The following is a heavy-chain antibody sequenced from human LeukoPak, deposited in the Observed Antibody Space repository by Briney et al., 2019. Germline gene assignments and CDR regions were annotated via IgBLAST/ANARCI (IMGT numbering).Heavy chain of an antibody. V-gene: IGHV3-23*01. J-gene: IGHJ6*03. Sequence: PGGSLRLSCAASGFTFSNYAMSWVRQAPGKGLEWVSGISGSGDSTYYGDSVKGRFTISRDNSKNTLYLQMNSLRAEDTAVYYCARDGRYCSSTSCYRKYYYYYYMDVWGKGTTVTVSS. CDR1: GFTFSNYA. CDR2: ISGSGDST. D-gene: IGHD2-2*02. CDR3: ARDGRYCSSTSCYRKYYYYYYMDV.